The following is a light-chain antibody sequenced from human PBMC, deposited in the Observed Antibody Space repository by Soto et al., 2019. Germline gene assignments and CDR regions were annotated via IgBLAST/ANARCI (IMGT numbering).Light chain of an antibody. V-gene: IGKV1-5*01. CDR1: QSIRGW. CDR2: DAS. CDR3: HHYNSFSPWT. Sequence: DIQMTQSPSTLSASVGDRVTITCRASQSIRGWLAWYQQKPGKAPNLLIYDASRLTSGVPSRFSGRGSGTEFTLTITSLQPDDFASYYRHHYNSFSPWTFGQGTKVEVK. J-gene: IGKJ1*01.